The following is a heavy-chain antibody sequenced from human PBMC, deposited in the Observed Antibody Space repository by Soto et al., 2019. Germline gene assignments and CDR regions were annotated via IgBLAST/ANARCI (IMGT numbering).Heavy chain of an antibody. CDR3: AKGKTSGWYYFDY. CDR1: GFTFSNFA. CDR2: LSAIGRDT. Sequence: EVQLLESGGELVQPGGSLRLSCAASGFTFSNFAMSWVRQAPGRGLEWVSGLSAIGRDTYYADSVKDRFTVSRDNSKNTLYLQMNSLRAEDTAIYYCAKGKTSGWYYFDYWGQGALVTVSS. J-gene: IGHJ4*02. V-gene: IGHV3-23*01. D-gene: IGHD6-19*01.